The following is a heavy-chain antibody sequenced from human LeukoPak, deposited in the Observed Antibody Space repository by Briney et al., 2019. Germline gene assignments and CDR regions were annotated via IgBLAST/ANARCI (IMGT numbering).Heavy chain of an antibody. Sequence: SGRSLRLSCAASGFTFSSYGMHWVRQAPGKGLEWVAVISYDGSNKYYADSVKGRFTISRDNSKNTLYLQMNSLRAEDTAVYYCAESKSGWYYFDYWGQGTLVTVSS. CDR2: ISYDGSNK. V-gene: IGHV3-30*18. D-gene: IGHD6-19*01. CDR1: GFTFSSYG. CDR3: AESKSGWYYFDY. J-gene: IGHJ4*02.